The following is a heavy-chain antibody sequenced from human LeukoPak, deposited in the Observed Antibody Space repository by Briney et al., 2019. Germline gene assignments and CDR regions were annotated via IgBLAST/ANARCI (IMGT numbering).Heavy chain of an antibody. CDR2: ISGSGGST. J-gene: IGHJ4*02. CDR1: GFTFSSYA. V-gene: IGHV3-23*01. Sequence: GGSLRLSCAASGFTFSSYAMSWVRQAPGKGLEWVSAISGSGGSTYYADSVKGRFTISRDNSKNTLYLQMNSLRAEDTAVYYCAKLWWVVVVPAAVDYWGQGTLVTVSS. CDR3: AKLWWVVVVPAAVDY. D-gene: IGHD2-2*01.